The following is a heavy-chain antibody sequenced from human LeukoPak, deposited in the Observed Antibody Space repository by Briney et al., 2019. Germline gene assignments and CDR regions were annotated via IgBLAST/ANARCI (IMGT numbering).Heavy chain of an antibody. V-gene: IGHV3-64*01. Sequence: PGGSLRLSCAASGFTFSSYAMHWVRQAPGKGLEYVSAISSNGGSTYYANSVKGRFTISRDNSKNTLYLQMGSLRAEDMAVYYCARDLSGVTGYTYGRGIDYWGQGTLVTVSS. J-gene: IGHJ4*02. D-gene: IGHD5-18*01. CDR1: GFTFSSYA. CDR3: ARDLSGVTGYTYGRGIDY. CDR2: ISSNGGST.